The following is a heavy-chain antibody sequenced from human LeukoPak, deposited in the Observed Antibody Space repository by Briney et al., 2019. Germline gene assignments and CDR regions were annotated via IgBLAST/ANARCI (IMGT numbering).Heavy chain of an antibody. Sequence: PGGSLRLSCAASGFTFSSYAMSWVRQAPGKGLEWVSAISGSGGSTYYADSVKGRFTISRDNSKNTLYLQMNSLRAEDTAVYYCARDPVLPWFGESLDIDYWGQGTLVTVSS. V-gene: IGHV3-23*01. CDR2: ISGSGGST. D-gene: IGHD3-10*01. CDR1: GFTFSSYA. J-gene: IGHJ4*02. CDR3: ARDPVLPWFGESLDIDY.